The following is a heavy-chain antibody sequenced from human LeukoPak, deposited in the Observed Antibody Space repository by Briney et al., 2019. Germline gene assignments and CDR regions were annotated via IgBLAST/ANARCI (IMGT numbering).Heavy chain of an antibody. CDR3: ATIAATGLSRDAFDF. D-gene: IGHD6-13*01. J-gene: IGHJ3*01. Sequence: PGGSLRLSCAASGFTFSDYNMIWARQAPGKALEWVSSISSSSRFVFYRDSFRGRFTIYRDNAESSLYLQMNSLRVEDTAIYYCATIAATGLSRDAFDFWGQGTMVTVSS. CDR1: GFTFSDYN. CDR2: ISSSSRFV. V-gene: IGHV3-21*01.